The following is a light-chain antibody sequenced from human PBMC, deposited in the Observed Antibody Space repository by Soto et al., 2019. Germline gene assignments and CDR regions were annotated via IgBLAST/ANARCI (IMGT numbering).Light chain of an antibody. CDR1: SSDVGGYNF. J-gene: IGLJ2*01. CDR3: CSYTGSYTHVV. Sequence: QSALTQPRSVSGSPGQSVTISCTGTSSDVGGYNFVSWYQHHPGKAPKLMIYDVNKRPSGVPDRFSGSKSGNTASLTISGLQAEDEADYYCCSYTGSYTHVVFGGGTKLTVL. CDR2: DVN. V-gene: IGLV2-11*01.